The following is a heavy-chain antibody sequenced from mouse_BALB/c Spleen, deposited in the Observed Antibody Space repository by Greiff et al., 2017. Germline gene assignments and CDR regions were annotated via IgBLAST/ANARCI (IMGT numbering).Heavy chain of an antibody. CDR1: GYTFTSYW. J-gene: IGHJ4*01. CDR3: ARGPPTEAYAMDY. D-gene: IGHD1-1*01. Sequence: VKVVESGAELARPGASVKLSCKASGYTFTSYWMQWVKQRPGQGLEWIGAIYPGDGDTRYTQKFKGKATLTADKSSSTAYMQLSSLASEDSAVYYCARGPPTEAYAMDYWGQGTSVTVSS. V-gene: IGHV1-87*01. CDR2: IYPGDGDT.